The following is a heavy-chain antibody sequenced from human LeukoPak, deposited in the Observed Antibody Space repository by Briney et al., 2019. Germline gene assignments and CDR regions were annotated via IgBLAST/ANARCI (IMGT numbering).Heavy chain of an antibody. D-gene: IGHD6-13*01. CDR3: ASLPGYSSSWAFDY. CDR2: IYHSGST. V-gene: IGHV4-4*02. J-gene: IGHJ4*02. Sequence: SSETLSLTCAVSGGSISSHNWWSWVRQPPGRGLEWIGEIYHSGSTNYNPSLKSRVTISVDKSKNQFSLKLSSVTAADTAVYYCASLPGYSSSWAFDYWGQGTLVTVSS. CDR1: GGSISSHNW.